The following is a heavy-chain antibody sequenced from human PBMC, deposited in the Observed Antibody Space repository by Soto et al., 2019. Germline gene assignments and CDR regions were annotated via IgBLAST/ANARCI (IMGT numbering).Heavy chain of an antibody. J-gene: IGHJ4*02. V-gene: IGHV3-23*01. D-gene: IGHD3-10*01. CDR2: INGGGGST. Sequence: EVQLLESGGGLVQPGGSLRLSCVASGYTFTNYGLSWVRQAPGKGLEWVSGINGGGGSTYYADSVKGRFTISRDNSKNTLYLQMNSLRAEDTAVYYCAKRGDAGCFDYWGQGTLVTVSS. CDR3: AKRGDAGCFDY. CDR1: GYTFTNYG.